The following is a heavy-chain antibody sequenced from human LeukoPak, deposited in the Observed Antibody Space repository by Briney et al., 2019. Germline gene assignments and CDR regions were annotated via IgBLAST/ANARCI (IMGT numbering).Heavy chain of an antibody. D-gene: IGHD6-19*01. CDR1: GFTFSSYG. CDR3: AKDFTESGWSGLDY. J-gene: IGHJ4*02. V-gene: IGHV3-30*18. CDR2: ISYDGSNK. Sequence: PGGSLRLSCAASGFTFSSYGMHWVRQAPGKGLEWVAVISYDGSNKYYADSVKGRFTISRDNSKNTLYLQMNSLRAEDTAVYYCAKDFTESGWSGLDYWGQGTLVTVSS.